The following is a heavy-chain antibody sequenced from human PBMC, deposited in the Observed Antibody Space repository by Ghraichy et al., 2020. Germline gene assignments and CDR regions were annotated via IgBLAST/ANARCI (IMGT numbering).Heavy chain of an antibody. CDR2: IRYDGSNK. V-gene: IGHV3-30*02. CDR3: AKDSPSYYDSSGYCDY. CDR1: GFTFSSYG. J-gene: IGHJ4*02. D-gene: IGHD3-22*01. Sequence: LSLTCAASGFTFSSYGMHWVRQAPGKGLEWVAFIRYDGSNKYYADSVKGRFTISRDSSKNTLYLQMNSLRAEDTAVYYCAKDSPSYYDSSGYCDYWGQGTLVTVSS.